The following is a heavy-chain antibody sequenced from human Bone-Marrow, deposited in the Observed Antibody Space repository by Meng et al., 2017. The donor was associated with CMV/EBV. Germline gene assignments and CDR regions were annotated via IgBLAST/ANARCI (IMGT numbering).Heavy chain of an antibody. Sequence: SETLSLTCTVSGGSISSYYWSWIRQPPGKGLEWIGYSYYSGSTNYNPSLKGRVTISVDTSKNQFSLKLSSVTAADTAVYYCTGGATEPDYWGQGTLVTVSS. V-gene: IGHV4-59*01. CDR1: GGSISSYY. CDR3: TGGATEPDY. CDR2: SYYSGST. J-gene: IGHJ4*02. D-gene: IGHD1-14*01.